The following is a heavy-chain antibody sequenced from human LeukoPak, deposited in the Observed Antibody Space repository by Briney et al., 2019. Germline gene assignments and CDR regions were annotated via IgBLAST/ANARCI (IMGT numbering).Heavy chain of an antibody. D-gene: IGHD5-24*01. J-gene: IGHJ6*03. V-gene: IGHV3-33*01. CDR3: ARDLRPYNAVYYYYMHV. CDR1: GFTFSSYG. CDR2: IWYDGSNK. Sequence: GGSLRLSCAASGFTFSSYGMHWVRQAPGKGLEWVAVIWYDGSNKYYADSVKGRFTISRDNSKNTLYLQMNSLRAEDTAVYYCARDLRPYNAVYYYYMHVWGKGTTVTVSS.